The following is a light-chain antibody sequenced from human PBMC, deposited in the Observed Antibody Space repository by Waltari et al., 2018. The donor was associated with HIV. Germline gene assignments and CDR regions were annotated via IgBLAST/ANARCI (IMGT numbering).Light chain of an antibody. CDR2: GAS. CDR1: QDINTY. Sequence: DTQMTQSPSSLSASVGDRVTIICRASQDINTYLAWYQQKPGKVPELLIYGASTLQSGAPSRFSGSGSGTDFTLTITSLQPEDVATYYCQKYNRAPRTFGQGTKVEIK. CDR3: QKYNRAPRT. J-gene: IGKJ1*01. V-gene: IGKV1-27*01.